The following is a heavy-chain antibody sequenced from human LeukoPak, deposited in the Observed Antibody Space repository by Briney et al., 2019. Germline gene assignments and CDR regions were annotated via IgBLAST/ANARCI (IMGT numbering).Heavy chain of an antibody. CDR3: ARGVRFLKWLSP. CDR2: FDPEDGET. D-gene: IGHD3-3*01. CDR1: GYTLTELS. V-gene: IGHV1-24*01. Sequence: ASVKVSCKVSGYTLTELSMHWVRQAPGKGLEWMGGFDPEDGETIYAQKFQGRVTMTEDTSTDTAYMELSSLRSEDTAVYYCARGVRFLKWLSPWGQGTLVTVSS. J-gene: IGHJ5*02.